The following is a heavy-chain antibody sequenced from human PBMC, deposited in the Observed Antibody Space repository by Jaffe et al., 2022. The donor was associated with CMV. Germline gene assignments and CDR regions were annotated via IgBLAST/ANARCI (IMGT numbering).Heavy chain of an antibody. J-gene: IGHJ6*03. V-gene: IGHV3-21*01. CDR2: ISSSSSYI. D-gene: IGHD6-13*01. Sequence: EVQLVESGGGLVKPGGSLRLSCAASGFTFSSYSMNWVRQAPGKGLEWVSSISSSSSYIYYADSVKGRFTISRDNAKNSLYLQMNSLRAEDTAVYYCARRRRIAAAGTDYYYMDVWGKGTTVTVSS. CDR1: GFTFSSYS. CDR3: ARRRRIAAAGTDYYYMDV.